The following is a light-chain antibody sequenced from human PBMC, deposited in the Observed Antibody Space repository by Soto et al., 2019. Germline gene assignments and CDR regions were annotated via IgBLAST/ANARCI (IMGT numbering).Light chain of an antibody. CDR1: QTISSW. V-gene: IGKV1-5*03. J-gene: IGKJ1*01. Sequence: DVQMSKSPVTLSGPVGDRVTITCRASQTISSWLAWYQQKPGKAPKLLIYKASTLKSGVPSRFSGSGSGTEFTLTISSLQPDDFAPYCCPHYTCYSDPFAQGTRVDIK. CDR2: KAS. CDR3: PHYTCYSDP.